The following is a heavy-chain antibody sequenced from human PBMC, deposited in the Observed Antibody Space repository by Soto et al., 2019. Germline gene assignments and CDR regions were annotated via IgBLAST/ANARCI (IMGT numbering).Heavy chain of an antibody. CDR3: ARVRAPNDNWNDGFPYYYDMDV. Sequence: GGSLRLSCAASGFTFSSYWMSWVRQAPGKGLEWVANIKQDGSEKYYVDSVKGRFTISRDNAKNSLYLQMNSLRAEDTAVYYCARVRAPNDNWNDGFPYYYDMDVWGKGTTVTVSS. J-gene: IGHJ6*03. V-gene: IGHV3-7*03. CDR1: GFTFSSYW. CDR2: IKQDGSEK. D-gene: IGHD1-20*01.